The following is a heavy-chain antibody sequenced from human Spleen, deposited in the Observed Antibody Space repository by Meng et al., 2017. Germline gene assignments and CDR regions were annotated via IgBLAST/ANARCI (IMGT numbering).Heavy chain of an antibody. Sequence: GVLKISCAASGFTFDDYAMHWVRQAPGKGLEWVANINQDGSVKSFVGSVRGRFTISRDNAKNSLYLQMNSLRADDTALYYCATTSAAAGNDWGQGTLVTVSS. CDR2: INQDGSVK. V-gene: IGHV3-7*01. D-gene: IGHD6-13*01. J-gene: IGHJ4*02. CDR3: ATTSAAAGND. CDR1: GFTFDDYA.